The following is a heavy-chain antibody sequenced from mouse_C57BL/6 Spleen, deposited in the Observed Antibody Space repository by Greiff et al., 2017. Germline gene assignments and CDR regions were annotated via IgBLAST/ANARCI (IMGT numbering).Heavy chain of an antibody. CDR1: GYSITSGYY. Sequence: EVKLQESGPGLVKPSQSLSLTCSVTGYSITSGYYWNWIRQFPGNKLEWMGYISYDGSNNYNPSLKNRISITRDTSKNQFFLKLNSVTTEDTATYYCARMEDYGGYFDVWGTGTTVTGAS. CDR2: ISYDGSN. V-gene: IGHV3-6*01. J-gene: IGHJ1*03. D-gene: IGHD2-4*01. CDR3: ARMEDYGGYFDV.